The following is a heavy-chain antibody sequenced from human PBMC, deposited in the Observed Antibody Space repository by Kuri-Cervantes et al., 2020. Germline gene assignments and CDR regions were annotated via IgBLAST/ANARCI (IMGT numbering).Heavy chain of an antibody. D-gene: IGHD6-13*01. CDR3: ARDRSEAGTFDY. CDR2: INPSGGST. Sequence: ASVKVSCKASGYTFTSYYMHWVRQAPGQGLEWMGIINPSGGSTSYAQKFQGRVTMTRDTSTSTVYMELSSLGSEDTAVYYCARDRSEAGTFDYWGQGTLVTVSS. V-gene: IGHV1-46*01. CDR1: GYTFTSYY. J-gene: IGHJ4*02.